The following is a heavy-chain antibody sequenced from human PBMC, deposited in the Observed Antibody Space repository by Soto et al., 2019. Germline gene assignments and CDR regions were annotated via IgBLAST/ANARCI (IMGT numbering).Heavy chain of an antibody. V-gene: IGHV3-15*01. CDR1: GFTFSDAW. CDR2: ITSKTAAGTT. Sequence: EVQLVESGGGLVKPGGSLRLSCAASGFTFSDAWMSWVRQTPGKGLQCVGRITSKTAAGTTDYAAPVKGRFTISRDDSENTLYLEITRLKTEYTAVYYLPRVGCGGSVGAFEIWGQGTMVTVSS. D-gene: IGHD2-21*01. J-gene: IGHJ3*02. CDR3: PRVGCGGSVGAFEI.